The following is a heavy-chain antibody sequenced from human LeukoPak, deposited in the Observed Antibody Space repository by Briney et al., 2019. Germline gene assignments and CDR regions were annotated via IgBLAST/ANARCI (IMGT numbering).Heavy chain of an antibody. CDR1: GFSFTSYW. CDR2: IKQDGNEK. Sequence: GGSLRLSCAASGFSFTSYWMSWVRQAPGKGLEWVANIKQDGNEKYYADSVKGRFTISRDNAKNSLDLQMNSLRAEDTAVYYCARDDSTFGYFDYWGQGTLVTVSS. D-gene: IGHD3-3*01. J-gene: IGHJ4*02. CDR3: ARDDSTFGYFDY. V-gene: IGHV3-7*01.